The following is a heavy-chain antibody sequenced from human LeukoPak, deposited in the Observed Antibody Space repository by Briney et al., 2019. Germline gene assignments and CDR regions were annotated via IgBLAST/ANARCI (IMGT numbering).Heavy chain of an antibody. V-gene: IGHV3-9*01. CDR2: ISWNSAAI. Sequence: PGRSLRLSCAASGFTFGDYAMHWVRQAPGQGLEWVSSISWNSAAIGYADSVKGRFTISRDNAKNSLYLQMNSLRAEDTALYYCAKDNGTGNTTMVLPDYWGQGTLVTVSS. CDR1: GFTFGDYA. CDR3: AKDNGTGNTTMVLPDY. D-gene: IGHD5-18*01. J-gene: IGHJ4*02.